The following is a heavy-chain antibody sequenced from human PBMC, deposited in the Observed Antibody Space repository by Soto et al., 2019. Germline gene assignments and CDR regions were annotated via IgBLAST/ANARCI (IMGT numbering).Heavy chain of an antibody. V-gene: IGHV1-69*13. CDR3: ARAVHYESSGYYCFY. CDR2: IIPIFGTA. Sequence: SVEVSCKASGGTFSSYSIDWVLQAPGPGLEWMGGIIPIFGTAKYAQKFQGRVTITADESTSTAYMELRSVWSEDTAVYYCARAVHYESSGYYCFYWGQGTLVTVSS. J-gene: IGHJ4*02. D-gene: IGHD3-22*01. CDR1: GGTFSSYS.